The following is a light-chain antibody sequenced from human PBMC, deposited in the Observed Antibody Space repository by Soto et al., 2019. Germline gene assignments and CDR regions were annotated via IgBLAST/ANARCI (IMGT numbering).Light chain of an antibody. CDR1: QSVSSN. CDR3: QQYGSSPET. CDR2: GAS. V-gene: IGKV3-20*01. Sequence: EVVMTQSPGPLSVSPGESATLSCRASQSVSSNLAWYQQKPGQAPRLLIYGASRRATGIPDRFSGSGSGTDFTLTISRLEPEDFAVYYCQQYGSSPETFGQGTKVDIK. J-gene: IGKJ1*01.